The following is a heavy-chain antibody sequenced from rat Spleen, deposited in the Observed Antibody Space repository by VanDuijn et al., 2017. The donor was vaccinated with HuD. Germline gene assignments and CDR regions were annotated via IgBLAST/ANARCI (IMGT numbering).Heavy chain of an antibody. V-gene: IGHV3-3*01. J-gene: IGHJ1*01. D-gene: IGHD4-4*01. CDR1: GYSITSSYR. CDR2: INSAGST. Sequence: EVQLQESGPGLVKPSQSLSLTCSVTGYSITSSYRWNWIRKFPGNKLEWMGYINSAGSTNYNPSLKSRISITRDTSKNQFFLQVNSVTTEDIATYYCARRGNSVYWYFDFWGPGTMVTVSS. CDR3: ARRGNSVYWYFDF.